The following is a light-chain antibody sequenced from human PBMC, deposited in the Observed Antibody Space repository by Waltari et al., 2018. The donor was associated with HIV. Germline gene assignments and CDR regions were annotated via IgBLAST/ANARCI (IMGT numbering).Light chain of an antibody. CDR3: QSYDSSLSVWV. CDR1: SSNIGSNY. J-gene: IGLJ3*02. Sequence: QSVLTQPPSASGTPGQRVTISCSGSSSNIGSNYVYWYQQPPGTAPTLLIYRNNQRPSGVPDRLSGSKSGPSASLAISGLRSEDEADYYCQSYDSSLSVWVFGGGTKLTVL. V-gene: IGLV1-47*01. CDR2: RNN.